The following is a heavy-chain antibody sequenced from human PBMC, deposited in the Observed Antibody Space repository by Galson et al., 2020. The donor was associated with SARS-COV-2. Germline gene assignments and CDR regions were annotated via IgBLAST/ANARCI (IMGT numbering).Heavy chain of an antibody. CDR3: ARGTTTVTTFFDY. J-gene: IGHJ4*02. CDR2: IYHSGST. V-gene: IGHV4-30-2*01. D-gene: IGHD4-17*01. CDR1: GGSISSGGYS. Sequence: SETLSLTCAVSGGSISSGGYSWSWIRQPPGKGLEWIGYIYHSGSTYYNPSLKSRVTISVDRSKNQFSLKLSSVTAADTAVYYCARGTTTVTTFFDYWGQGTLVTVSS.